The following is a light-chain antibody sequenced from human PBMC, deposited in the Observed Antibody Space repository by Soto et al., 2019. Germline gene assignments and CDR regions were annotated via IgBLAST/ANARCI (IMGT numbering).Light chain of an antibody. J-gene: IGKJ1*01. Sequence: EIVLTQSPGTLSFSPGERATLSCRASQSVSSSYLAWYQQKPGQAPRLLIYGASSRATGIPDRFSGSGSGTDFTLTISSLEPEDFAVYYCQQYGSSPWTFGQGTKVDIK. CDR2: GAS. CDR1: QSVSSSY. CDR3: QQYGSSPWT. V-gene: IGKV3-20*01.